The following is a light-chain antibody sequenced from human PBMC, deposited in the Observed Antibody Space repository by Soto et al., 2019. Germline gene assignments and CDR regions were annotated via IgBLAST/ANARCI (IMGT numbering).Light chain of an antibody. CDR3: QQYDTLRVT. CDR2: DAS. CDR1: QDISNY. V-gene: IGKV1-33*01. Sequence: DIQMTQSPSSLSESVVDRVTITCQASQDISNYLNWYQQKPGKAPKLLIYDASNLETGVPSRFSGSGSGADFTFTISSLQPEDIATYYCQQYDTLRVTFGPGTKVDIK. J-gene: IGKJ3*01.